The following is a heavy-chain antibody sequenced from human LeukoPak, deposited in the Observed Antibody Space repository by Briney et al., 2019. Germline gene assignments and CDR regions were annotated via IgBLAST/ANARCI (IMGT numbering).Heavy chain of an antibody. CDR3: ARIDRGGYNFPFYFDY. J-gene: IGHJ4*02. V-gene: IGHV1-24*01. Sequence: SVKVSCKVFGYSLTDLSIHWVRQAPGKGLEWMGGFDPDDGETIYEQKFQGSVTMTEDTSADIAYMELSSLKSEDTALYYRARIDRGGYNFPFYFDYWGPGTLVTVSS. CDR2: FDPDDGET. D-gene: IGHD5-24*01. CDR1: GYSLTDLS.